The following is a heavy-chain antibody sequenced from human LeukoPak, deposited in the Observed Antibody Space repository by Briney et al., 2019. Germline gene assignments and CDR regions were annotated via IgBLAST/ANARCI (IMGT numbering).Heavy chain of an antibody. CDR2: ISGSGFT. CDR3: ARGLYSSSP. V-gene: IGHV3-23*01. D-gene: IGHD6-6*01. J-gene: IGHJ4*02. Sequence: GGSLRLSCAASGFTFSSYAMSWVRQAPGKGLEWVSAISGSGFTYYADSVKGRFTISRDNSKNTLYLQMNSLRAEDTAVYYCARGLYSSSPWAQGTLVTVSS. CDR1: GFTFSSYA.